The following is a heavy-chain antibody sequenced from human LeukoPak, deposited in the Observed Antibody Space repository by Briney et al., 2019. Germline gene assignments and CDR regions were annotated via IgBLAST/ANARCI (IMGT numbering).Heavy chain of an antibody. CDR3: AREVGGGASGQ. Sequence: GGSLRLSCAASGFTVSSYGMHWARQVPGKGLEWVSVIYSDGTISYADSVKGRFTISRDNSENTLYFQMNSLRVEDTAVYYCAREVGGGASGQWGQGTLVTVSS. CDR1: GFTVSSYG. J-gene: IGHJ4*02. D-gene: IGHD3-16*01. V-gene: IGHV3-66*01. CDR2: IYSDGTI.